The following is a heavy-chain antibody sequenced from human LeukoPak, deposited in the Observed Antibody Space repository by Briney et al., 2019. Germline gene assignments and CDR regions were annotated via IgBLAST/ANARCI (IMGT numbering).Heavy chain of an antibody. CDR1: GGSISSSSYY. J-gene: IGHJ6*04. CDR2: IYYSGST. V-gene: IGHV4-39*01. Sequence: SETLSLTCTLSGGSISSSSYYWGWIRQPPGKGLEWIGSIYYSGSTYYNPSLKSRVTISVDTSKNQFSLKLSSVTAADTAMYYCARHPSMTTVVMDVWGKGTTVTVSS. CDR3: ARHPSMTTVVMDV. D-gene: IGHD4-23*01.